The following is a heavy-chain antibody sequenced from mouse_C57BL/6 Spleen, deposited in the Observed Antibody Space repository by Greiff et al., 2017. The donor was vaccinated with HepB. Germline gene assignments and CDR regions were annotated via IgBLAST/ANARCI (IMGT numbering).Heavy chain of an antibody. J-gene: IGHJ2*01. CDR3: ARIGDYYGSSYFDY. V-gene: IGHV1-80*01. CDR2: IYPGDGDT. Sequence: VQLQQSGAELVKPGASVKISCKASGYAFSSYWMNWVKQRPGKGLEWIGQIYPGDGDTNYNGKFKGKATLTADKSSSTAYMQLSSLTSEDSAVYFCARIGDYYGSSYFDYWGQGTTLTVSS. CDR1: GYAFSSYW. D-gene: IGHD1-1*01.